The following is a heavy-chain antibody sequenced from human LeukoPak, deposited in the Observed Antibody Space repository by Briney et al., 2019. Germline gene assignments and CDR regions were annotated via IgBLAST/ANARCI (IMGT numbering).Heavy chain of an antibody. CDR3: ARDLHTAMVH. Sequence: GGSLRLSCAASGFTFSSYEMNWVRQAPGKGLEWVSYISSSGSTIYYADSVKGRFTISRDNAKNSPYLQMNSLRAEDTAVYYCARDLHTAMVHWGQGTLVTVSS. V-gene: IGHV3-48*03. CDR1: GFTFSSYE. CDR2: ISSSGSTI. J-gene: IGHJ4*02. D-gene: IGHD5-18*01.